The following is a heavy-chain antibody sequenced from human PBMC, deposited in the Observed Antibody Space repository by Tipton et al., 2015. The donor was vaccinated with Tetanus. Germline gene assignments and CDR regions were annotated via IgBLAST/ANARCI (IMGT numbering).Heavy chain of an antibody. D-gene: IGHD5-24*01. J-gene: IGHJ4*02. V-gene: IGHV3-23*01. CDR1: GFTFSNYA. CDR2: ILGSGAST. Sequence: GSLRLSCAASGFTFSNYAMSWVRQAPGKGLEWVSGILGSGASTHYADSVKGRFTITKDDSKNTLYLQMKSLRAEDTAVYYCVRDGYNFIPFDYWGQGTLVTVSS. CDR3: VRDGYNFIPFDY.